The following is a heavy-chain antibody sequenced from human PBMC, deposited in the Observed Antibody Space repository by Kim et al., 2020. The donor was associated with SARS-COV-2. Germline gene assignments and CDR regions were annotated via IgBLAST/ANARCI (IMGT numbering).Heavy chain of an antibody. CDR2: ISDDGSNK. V-gene: IGHV3-30*18. CDR1: GFTFSSYG. D-gene: IGHD2-8*01. CDR3: AKGAMVYGYYYYGMDV. J-gene: IGHJ6*02. Sequence: GGSLRLSCAASGFTFSSYGMHWVRQAPGKGLEWVAYISDDGSNKYYADSVKGRFTISRDNSKNTLYLQMNSLRAEDTAVYYCAKGAMVYGYYYYGMDVWGQGTTVTVSS.